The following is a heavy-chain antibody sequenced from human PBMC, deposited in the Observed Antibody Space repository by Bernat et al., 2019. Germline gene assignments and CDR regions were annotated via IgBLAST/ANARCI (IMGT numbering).Heavy chain of an antibody. Sequence: EVQLVESGGGLVKPGGSLRLSCAASGFTFSSYSMNWVRQAPGKGLEWVSSISSSSSYIYYADSVKGRVTSSRDNAKNSMYLQMNSLGAEDTAGDYCASPADPWGRAFDIWGQGTMVTVSS. CDR2: ISSSSSYI. V-gene: IGHV3-21*01. J-gene: IGHJ3*02. CDR3: ASPADPWGRAFDI. D-gene: IGHD3-16*01. CDR1: GFTFSSYS.